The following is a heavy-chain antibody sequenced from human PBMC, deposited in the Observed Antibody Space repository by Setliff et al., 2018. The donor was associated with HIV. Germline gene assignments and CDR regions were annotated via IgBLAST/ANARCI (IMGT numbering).Heavy chain of an antibody. V-gene: IGHV3-23*01. Sequence: PGGSLRLSCAASGLTFSSYAMTWVRQAPGRGLEWVSGITGNGRSTYYADSVRGRFTISRDNAENSLYLQMNSLRADDTATYYCARKLRPGHGVDVWGQGTMVTVSS. CDR2: ITGNGRST. D-gene: IGHD3-10*01. CDR1: GLTFSSYA. CDR3: ARKLRPGHGVDV. J-gene: IGHJ6*02.